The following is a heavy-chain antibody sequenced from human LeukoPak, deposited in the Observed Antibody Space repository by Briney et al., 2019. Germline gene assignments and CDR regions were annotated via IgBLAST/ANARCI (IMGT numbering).Heavy chain of an antibody. Sequence: GGPLRLSCAASGFTFRSYAMNWVRQAPGKGLEWVSAISGSGGSTYYADSVKGRFTISRDNSKNTLYLQMNSLSAEDTAVYYCAKDLGGYSSGWSTWFDPWGQGTLVTVSS. CDR1: GFTFRSYA. J-gene: IGHJ5*02. CDR2: ISGSGGST. CDR3: AKDLGGYSSGWSTWFDP. D-gene: IGHD6-19*01. V-gene: IGHV3-23*01.